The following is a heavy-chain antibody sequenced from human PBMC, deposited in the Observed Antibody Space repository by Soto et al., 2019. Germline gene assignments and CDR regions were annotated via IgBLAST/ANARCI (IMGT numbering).Heavy chain of an antibody. D-gene: IGHD3-22*01. CDR3: ARGIISMIVVGGDDDAFDI. CDR2: IYHSGST. CDR1: GGSISSSNW. V-gene: IGHV4-4*02. Sequence: PSETLSLTFAVSGGSISSSNWWSWVRQPPGKGLEWIGEIYHSGSTNYNPSLKSRGTISVDKSKNQFSLKLSSVTSAETGVDYCARGIISMIVVGGDDDAFDIWGQGTMVT. J-gene: IGHJ3*02.